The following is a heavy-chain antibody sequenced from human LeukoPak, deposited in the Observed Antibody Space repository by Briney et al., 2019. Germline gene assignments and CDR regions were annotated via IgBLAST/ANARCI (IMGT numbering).Heavy chain of an antibody. CDR2: ISDSGDST. Sequence: PGGSLRLSCVASGLTFSNYAINWVRQVPGKGLEWVSGISDSGDSTYYADSVKGRFTISRDNSKNTLYLQMHSLRAEDTAMYYCAVIRGANYWGQGTLVTVSS. V-gene: IGHV3-23*01. D-gene: IGHD3-10*01. CDR1: GLTFSNYA. J-gene: IGHJ4*02. CDR3: AVIRGANY.